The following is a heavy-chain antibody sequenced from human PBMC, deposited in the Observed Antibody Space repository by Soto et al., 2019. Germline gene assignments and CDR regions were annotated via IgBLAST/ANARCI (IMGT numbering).Heavy chain of an antibody. CDR2: ISFDDIDK. J-gene: IGHJ4*02. CDR3: AGRSGSSDY. D-gene: IGHD3-10*01. CDR1: GFTFSNYT. Sequence: QVQLVESGGGVVQPGRSLRHSCAASGFTFSNYTMHWVRQAPGKGLEWVALISFDDIDKYFADAVKGRFTISRDNSKNTLYLQMDSLRAEDTAVYYCAGRSGSSDYWGRGTLVTVSS. V-gene: IGHV3-30*04.